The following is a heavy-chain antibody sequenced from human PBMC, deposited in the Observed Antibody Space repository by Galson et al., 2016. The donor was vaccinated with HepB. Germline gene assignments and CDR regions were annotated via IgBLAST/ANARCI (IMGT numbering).Heavy chain of an antibody. D-gene: IGHD3-10*01. Sequence: ETLSLTCTVSGGSIRSFYWSWIRQPPGKGLEWIGYIYYSGSTNYNPSLKSRVIISVDTSKNQFSLKLSSVTAADTALYYCARDPRVGGEASYYFDNWGQGTLVTVSS. V-gene: IGHV4-59*01. CDR2: IYYSGST. J-gene: IGHJ4*02. CDR3: ARDPRVGGEASYYFDN. CDR1: GGSIRSFY.